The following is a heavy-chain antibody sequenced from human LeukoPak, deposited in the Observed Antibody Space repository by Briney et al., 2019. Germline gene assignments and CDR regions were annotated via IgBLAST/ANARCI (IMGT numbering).Heavy chain of an antibody. D-gene: IGHD5-12*01. CDR2: IYYSGST. V-gene: IGHV4-31*03. CDR1: GGSISSGGYY. J-gene: IGHJ2*01. CDR3: ARDSQYDYDPEPPLWYFDL. Sequence: EPSETLSLTCTVSGGSISSGGYYWSWIRQHPGKGLEWIGYIYYSGSTYYNPSLKSRVTISVDTSKNQFSLKLSSVTAADTAVYYCARDSQYDYDPEPPLWYFDLWGRGTLVTVSS.